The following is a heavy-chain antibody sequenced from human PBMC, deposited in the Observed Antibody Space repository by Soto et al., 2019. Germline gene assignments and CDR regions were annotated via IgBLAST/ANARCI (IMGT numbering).Heavy chain of an antibody. Sequence: QTLSITCAISGDSVTSNSAAWNWIRQSPSRGLEWLGRTYYRSKWYNDYAVSVKSRITINPDTSKNQFSLQLNSVTPEDTAVYYCAREIAVAGTYYYYGMDVWGQGTTVTVAS. D-gene: IGHD6-19*01. CDR2: TYYRSKWYN. J-gene: IGHJ6*02. CDR3: AREIAVAGTYYYYGMDV. V-gene: IGHV6-1*01. CDR1: GDSVTSNSAA.